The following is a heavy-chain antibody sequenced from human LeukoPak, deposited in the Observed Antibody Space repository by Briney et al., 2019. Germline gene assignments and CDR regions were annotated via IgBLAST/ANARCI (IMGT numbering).Heavy chain of an antibody. J-gene: IGHJ4*02. CDR3: ARRNTARPGERFDY. V-gene: IGHV4-39*01. CDR2: IYYSGST. Sequence: SETLSLTCSVSGGSISSSSYYWGWIRQPPGKGLEWIGSIYYSGSTFYNPSLKSRVSISVDTSKNQFSLMLGSLTAADTAAYYCARRNTARPGERFDYWGQGILVTVSS. D-gene: IGHD1-1*01. CDR1: GGSISSSSYY.